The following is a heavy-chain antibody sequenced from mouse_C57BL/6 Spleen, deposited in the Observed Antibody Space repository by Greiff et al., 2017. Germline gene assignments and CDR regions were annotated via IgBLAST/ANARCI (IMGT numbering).Heavy chain of an antibody. J-gene: IGHJ3*01. CDR2: IDPETGGT. D-gene: IGHD3-2*02. Sequence: QVQLQQSGAELVRPGASVTLSCKASGYTFTDYEMHWVKQTPVHGLEWIGTIDPETGGTAYNQKFKGKAILTADKTSSTAYMELRSLTSEDSAVYYCTRSGSSGDGFAYWGQGTLVTVSA. CDR1: GYTFTDYE. CDR3: TRSGSSGDGFAY. V-gene: IGHV1-15*01.